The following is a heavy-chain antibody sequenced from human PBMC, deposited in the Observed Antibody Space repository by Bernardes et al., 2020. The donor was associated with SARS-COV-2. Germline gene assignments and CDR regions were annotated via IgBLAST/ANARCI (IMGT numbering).Heavy chain of an antibody. Sequence: GSLRLSCAASGFTFSSYGMHWVRQAPGKGLEWVAVIWYDGSNKYYADSVKGRFTISRDNSKNTLYLQMNSLRAEDTAVYYCATDTAEYYYYGMDVWGQGTTVTVSS. J-gene: IGHJ6*02. D-gene: IGHD5-18*01. V-gene: IGHV3-33*01. CDR3: ATDTAEYYYYGMDV. CDR2: IWYDGSNK. CDR1: GFTFSSYG.